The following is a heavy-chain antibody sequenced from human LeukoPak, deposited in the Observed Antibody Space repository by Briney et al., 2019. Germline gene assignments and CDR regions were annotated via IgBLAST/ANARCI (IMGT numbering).Heavy chain of an antibody. J-gene: IGHJ4*02. CDR2: ISYDGSNK. V-gene: IGHV3-30-3*01. Sequence: GGSLRLSCAASGFTFSSYAMHWARQAPGKGLEWVAVISYDGSNKYYADSVKGRFTISRDNSKNTLYLQMNSLRAEDTAVYYCARTFDYWGQGTLVTVSS. CDR1: GFTFSSYA. CDR3: ARTFDY.